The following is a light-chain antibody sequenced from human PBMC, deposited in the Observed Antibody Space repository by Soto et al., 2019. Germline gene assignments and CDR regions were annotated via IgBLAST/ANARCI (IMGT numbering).Light chain of an antibody. CDR3: QQYGSSPLP. Sequence: EIVLTQSPGTLPLSPEERATLSCRASQSVSSSYLAWYQQKPGQAPMLLIYCASSRATGIPDRFSGSGSGTAFPLTISRREPQDFAVYYCQQYGSSPLPFGGGTKVELK. J-gene: IGKJ4*01. V-gene: IGKV3-20*01. CDR2: CAS. CDR1: QSVSSSY.